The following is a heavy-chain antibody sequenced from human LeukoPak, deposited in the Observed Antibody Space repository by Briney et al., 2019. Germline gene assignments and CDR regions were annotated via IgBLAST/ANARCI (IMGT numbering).Heavy chain of an antibody. CDR2: INPNSDGT. CDR3: ARGGSSTRPRGWFDP. V-gene: IGHV1-2*02. Sequence: ASVKVSCKASGYTFIGYYMHWVRQAPGQGLEWMGWINPNSDGTNYAQRFQSRVTMTRDTSISTAYMELSRLRSDDTAVYYCARGGSSTRPRGWFDPWGQGTLVTVSS. J-gene: IGHJ5*02. CDR1: GYTFIGYY. D-gene: IGHD2-2*01.